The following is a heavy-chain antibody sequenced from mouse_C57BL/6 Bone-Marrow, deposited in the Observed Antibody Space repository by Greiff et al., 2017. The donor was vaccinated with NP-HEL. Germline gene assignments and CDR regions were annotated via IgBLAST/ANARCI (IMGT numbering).Heavy chain of an antibody. CDR3: ARREGYGSSPYWYFDV. V-gene: IGHV8-12*01. D-gene: IGHD1-1*01. Sequence: QVTLKVSGPGILQSSQTLSLTCSFSGFSLSTSGMGVSWIRQPSGKGLEWLAHIYWDADKRYNPSLKSRLTISTDTSRNQVFLKITSVDTADTATYYCARREGYGSSPYWYFDVWGTGTTVTVSS. CDR1: GFSLSTSGMG. CDR2: IYWDADK. J-gene: IGHJ1*03.